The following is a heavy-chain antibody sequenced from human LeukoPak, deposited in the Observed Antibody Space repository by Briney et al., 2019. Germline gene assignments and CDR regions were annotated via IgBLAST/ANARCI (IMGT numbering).Heavy chain of an antibody. CDR3: ARIAAETYYYYYGMDA. D-gene: IGHD6-13*01. J-gene: IGHJ6*04. CDR2: IYYSGST. V-gene: IGHV4-39*01. CDR1: GGSISSSSYY. Sequence: SETLSLTCTVSGGSISSSSYYWGWIRQPPGKGLEWIGSIYYSGSTYYNPSLKSRVTISVDTSKNQFSLKLSSVTAADTAVYYCARIAAETYYYYYGMDAWGEGTTGTVSS.